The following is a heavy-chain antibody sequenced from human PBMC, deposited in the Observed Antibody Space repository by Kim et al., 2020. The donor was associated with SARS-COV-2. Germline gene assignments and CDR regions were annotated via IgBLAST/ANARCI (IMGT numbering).Heavy chain of an antibody. V-gene: IGHV3-64D*06. Sequence: GGSLRLSCSASGFTFSAYPMHWVRQAPGKGLQYVSAISADARDTYYADSVKGRFTISRDNSKNILSLQMSSLRTEDTAVYYCVKRSVLHDYYYDFWGQGT. J-gene: IGHJ4*03. CDR2: ISADARDT. CDR1: GFTFSAYP. D-gene: IGHD3-16*01. CDR3: VKRSVLHDYYYDF.